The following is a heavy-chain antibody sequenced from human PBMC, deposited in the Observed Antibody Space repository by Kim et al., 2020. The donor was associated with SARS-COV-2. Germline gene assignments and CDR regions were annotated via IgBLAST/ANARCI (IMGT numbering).Heavy chain of an antibody. Sequence: GGSLRLSCAATPSNAAMSWVRQAPGTGLEWVSGIFGSGSGTYYADSVKGPFSISRDNSRNMVYLQMNNLRVDDTAVSYCWEHYHVSSVTFYWYFDLWGRGTLVTVSS. CDR1: PSNAA. CDR3: WEHYHVSSVTFYWYFDL. CDR2: IFGSGSGT. V-gene: IGHV3-23*01. D-gene: IGHD3-10*02. J-gene: IGHJ2*01.